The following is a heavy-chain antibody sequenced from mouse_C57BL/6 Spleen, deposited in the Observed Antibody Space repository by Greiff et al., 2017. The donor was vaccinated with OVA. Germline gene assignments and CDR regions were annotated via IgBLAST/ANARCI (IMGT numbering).Heavy chain of an antibody. Sequence: VQLKQPGAELVMPGASVKLSCKASGYTFTSYWMHWVKQRPGQGLEWIGEIDPSDSYTNYNQKFKGKSTLTVDKSSSTAYMPLSSLTSEDSAVYYCARGYYGSSYWFAYWGQGTLVTVSA. J-gene: IGHJ3*01. V-gene: IGHV1-69*01. CDR2: IDPSDSYT. CDR3: ARGYYGSSYWFAY. D-gene: IGHD1-1*01. CDR1: GYTFTSYW.